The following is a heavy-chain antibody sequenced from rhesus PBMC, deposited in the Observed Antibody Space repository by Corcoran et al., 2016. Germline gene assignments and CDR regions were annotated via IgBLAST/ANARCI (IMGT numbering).Heavy chain of an antibody. V-gene: IGHV4-165*01. Sequence: QVQLQESGPGLVKPSETLSLTCAVSGGSFSGYYWGWIRQPPGKGLEWIGYISGSSGSTDYNPSLKSRVTISTDTSKNQFSLKLSSVTAADTAVYYCARDSSTYFDYWGQGVLVTVSS. J-gene: IGHJ4*01. CDR1: GGSFSGYY. CDR2: ISGSSGST. D-gene: IGHD2-33*01. CDR3: ARDSSTYFDY.